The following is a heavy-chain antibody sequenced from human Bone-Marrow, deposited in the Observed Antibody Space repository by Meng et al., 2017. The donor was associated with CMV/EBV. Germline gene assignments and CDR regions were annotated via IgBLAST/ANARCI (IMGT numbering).Heavy chain of an antibody. CDR3: ASVAAARDY. CDR1: GFTFSSYS. Sequence: GESLKISCAASGFTFSSYSMNWVRQAPGKGLEWVSYISSSSSTIYYADSVKGRFTISRDNAKNSLYLQMNSLRAEDTAVYYCASVAAARDYWRQGTLVSGSS. V-gene: IGHV3-48*04. CDR2: ISSSSSTI. J-gene: IGHJ4*02. D-gene: IGHD6-13*01.